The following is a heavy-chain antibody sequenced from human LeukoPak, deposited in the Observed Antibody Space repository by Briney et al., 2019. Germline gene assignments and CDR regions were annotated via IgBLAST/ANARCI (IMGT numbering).Heavy chain of an antibody. CDR2: IYYSGST. V-gene: IGHV4-61*01. Sequence: SETLSLACTVSGGSVSSGSYYWSWIRQPPGKGLEWIGYIYYSGSTNYNPSLKSRVTISVDTSKNQFSLKLSSVTAADTAVYYCARDLIAVAGTTWYFDLWGRGTLVTVSS. D-gene: IGHD6-19*01. CDR1: GGSVSSGSYY. J-gene: IGHJ2*01. CDR3: ARDLIAVAGTTWYFDL.